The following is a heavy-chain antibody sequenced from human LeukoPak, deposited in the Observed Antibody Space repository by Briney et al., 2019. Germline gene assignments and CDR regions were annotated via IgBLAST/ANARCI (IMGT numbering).Heavy chain of an antibody. CDR3: ARGPMVYAPPYYFDY. Sequence: ASVTVSCKASGYTFTGYYMHWVRQAPGQGLEWMGWINPNSGGTNYAQKFQGRVTMTRDTSISTAYMELSRLRSDDTAVYYCARGPMVYAPPYYFDYWGQGTLVTVSS. D-gene: IGHD2-8*01. CDR2: INPNSGGT. J-gene: IGHJ4*02. CDR1: GYTFTGYY. V-gene: IGHV1-2*02.